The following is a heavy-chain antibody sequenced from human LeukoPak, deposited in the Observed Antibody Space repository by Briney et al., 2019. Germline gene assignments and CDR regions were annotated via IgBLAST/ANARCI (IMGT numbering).Heavy chain of an antibody. Sequence: GGSLRLSCAASGFTFSDYYMSWIRQPPGKGVEWVSYITNSGSTIYYADSVKGRFTISRDNTKNSLFLQMNSLRAEDTAVYYCATYYYGMDVWGQGTTVTVSS. V-gene: IGHV3-11*01. CDR1: GFTFSDYY. CDR2: ITNSGSTI. CDR3: ATYYYGMDV. J-gene: IGHJ6*02.